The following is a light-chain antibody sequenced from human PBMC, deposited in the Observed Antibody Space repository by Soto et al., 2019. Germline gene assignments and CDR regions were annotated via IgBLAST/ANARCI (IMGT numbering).Light chain of an antibody. CDR2: AAS. J-gene: IGKJ1*01. Sequence: IPITQAPTALSASVGARVTITCRASQGISSWLAWYQQKPGKAPKLLIYAASSLQSGVPSRFSGIGSGTDFTLTINSLQPEDFATYYCLCYITYPWTFGQGTKVDI. CDR1: QGISSW. V-gene: IGKV1-12*01. CDR3: LCYITYPWT.